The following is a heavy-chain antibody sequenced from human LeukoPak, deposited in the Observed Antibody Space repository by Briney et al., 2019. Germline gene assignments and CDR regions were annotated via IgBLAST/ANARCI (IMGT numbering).Heavy chain of an antibody. CDR1: GGSISSDY. D-gene: IGHD5-12*01. Sequence: YPSETLPLTCTVSGGSISSDYWSWIRQPPGKGLEWIGDIYYSGSTNYNPSLKSRVTISVDTSKNQFSLKLSSVTAADTAVYYCARHGGAGSGYDFPYYYHGMDVWGQGTTVTVSS. V-gene: IGHV4-59*08. J-gene: IGHJ6*02. CDR3: ARHGGAGSGYDFPYYYHGMDV. CDR2: IYYSGST.